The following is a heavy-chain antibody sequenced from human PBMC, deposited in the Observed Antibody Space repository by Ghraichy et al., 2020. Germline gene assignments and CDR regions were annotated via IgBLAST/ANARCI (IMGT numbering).Heavy chain of an antibody. D-gene: IGHD3-22*01. CDR1: GFTFSSYG. CDR3: ARELIVVVISTYAFDI. J-gene: IGHJ3*02. V-gene: IGHV3-33*01. Sequence: GGSLRLSCAASGFTFSSYGMHWVRQAPGKGLEWVAVIWYDGSNKYYADSVKGRFTISRDNSKNTLYLQMNSLRAEDTAVYYCARELIVVVISTYAFDIWGQGTMVTVSS. CDR2: IWYDGSNK.